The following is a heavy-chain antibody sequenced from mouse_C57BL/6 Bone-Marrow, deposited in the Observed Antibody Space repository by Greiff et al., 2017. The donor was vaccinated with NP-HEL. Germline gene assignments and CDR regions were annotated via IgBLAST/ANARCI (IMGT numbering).Heavy chain of an antibody. CDR3: AKVAYYSNYDYAMDY. D-gene: IGHD2-5*01. J-gene: IGHJ4*01. V-gene: IGHV1-81*01. CDR2: IYPRSGNT. CDR1: GYTFTSYG. Sequence: QVQLQQSGAELARPGASVKLSCKASGYTFTSYGISWVKQRTGQGLECIGEIYPRSGNTYYNEKFKGKATLTADKSSSTAYMELRSLTSEDSAVYFCAKVAYYSNYDYAMDYWGQGTSVTVSS.